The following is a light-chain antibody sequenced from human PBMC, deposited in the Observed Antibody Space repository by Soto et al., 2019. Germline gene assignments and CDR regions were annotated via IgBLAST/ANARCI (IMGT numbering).Light chain of an antibody. CDR3: SSYTSSNNWV. CDR2: EVS. V-gene: IGLV2-14*03. Sequence: QSALTQPASVSGSPGQSIAISCSGTSSDVGGYNHVSWYQQHPGKAPKLVIYEVSDRPSGISNRFSGSKSGNTASLTISGLQAEDDADYYCSSYTSSNNWVFGGGTKVTVL. J-gene: IGLJ3*02. CDR1: SSDVGGYNH.